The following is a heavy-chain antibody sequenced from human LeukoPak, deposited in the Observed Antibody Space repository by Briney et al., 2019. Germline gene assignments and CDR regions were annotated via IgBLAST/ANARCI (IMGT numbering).Heavy chain of an antibody. J-gene: IGHJ4*02. V-gene: IGHV4-34*01. CDR3: ARGARWFGSFDY. Sequence: SETLSLTCAVYGGSFSGYYWSWIRQPPGKGLEWIGEINHSGSTNYNPSLKSRVTISVDTSKNQFSLKVSSVTAADTAVYYCARGARWFGSFDYWGQGTLVTVSS. CDR1: GGSFSGYY. D-gene: IGHD3-10*01. CDR2: INHSGST.